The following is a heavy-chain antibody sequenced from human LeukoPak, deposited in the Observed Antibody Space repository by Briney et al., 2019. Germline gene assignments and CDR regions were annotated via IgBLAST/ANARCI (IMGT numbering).Heavy chain of an antibody. D-gene: IGHD5-18*01. CDR2: MFDSENT. CDR3: ATIKRGYIYGYFDF. V-gene: IGHV4-59*11. CDR1: GVSISSHY. J-gene: IGHJ4*02. Sequence: SETLSLTCTVSGVSISSHYWSWIRQPPGKGLEWIGYMFDSENTKDNPSLKSRITLSADTSKNQFSLRLSSVTAADTAVYYCATIKRGYIYGYFDFWGQGILVTVSS.